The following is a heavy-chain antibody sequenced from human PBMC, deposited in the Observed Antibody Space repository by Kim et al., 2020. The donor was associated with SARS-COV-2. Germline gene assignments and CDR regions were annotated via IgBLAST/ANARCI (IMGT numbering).Heavy chain of an antibody. V-gene: IGHV1-69*13. CDR1: GGTFSSYA. CDR2: IIPIFGTA. CDR3: ASYVDYYDLVVL. D-gene: IGHD3-22*01. J-gene: IGHJ4*02. Sequence: ASVKVSCKASGGTFSSYAISWVRQAPGQGLEWMGGIIPIFGTANYAQKFQGRVTITADESTSTAYMELSSVRSEDTAVYYCASYVDYYDLVVLWGQGTLVTVSS.